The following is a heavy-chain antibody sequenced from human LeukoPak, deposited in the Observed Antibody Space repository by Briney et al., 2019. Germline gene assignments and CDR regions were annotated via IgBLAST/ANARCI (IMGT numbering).Heavy chain of an antibody. J-gene: IGHJ4*02. CDR3: ARDPYEQQLVGY. CDR2: INPNSGGT. Sequence: ASVKVSCKASGYTFTGYYMHWVRQAPGQGLEWMGWINPNSGGTNYAQKFQGRVTMTRETSISTAHMELSRLRSDDTAVYYCARDPYEQQLVGYWGQGTLVTVFS. V-gene: IGHV1-2*02. CDR1: GYTFTGYY. D-gene: IGHD6-13*01.